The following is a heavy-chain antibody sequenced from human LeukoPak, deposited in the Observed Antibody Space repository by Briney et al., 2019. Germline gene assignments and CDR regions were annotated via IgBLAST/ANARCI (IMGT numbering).Heavy chain of an antibody. D-gene: IGHD3-10*01. CDR2: IYPADSDT. J-gene: IGHJ4*02. CDR1: EYSFSTYW. Sequence: GESLRISCKGSEYSFSTYWSGWVRQIPGKGLEWMGIIYPADSDTRYSPSFQGQVTISVDKSLSTAYLQWSSLQASDSAMYYCARAGLDSGFGQLDIDYWGQGTLVTVSS. V-gene: IGHV5-51*01. CDR3: ARAGLDSGFGQLDIDY.